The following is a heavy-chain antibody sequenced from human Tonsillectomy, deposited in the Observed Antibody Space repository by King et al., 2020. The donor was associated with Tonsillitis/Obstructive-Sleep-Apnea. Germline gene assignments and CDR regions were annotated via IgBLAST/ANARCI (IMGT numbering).Heavy chain of an antibody. CDR3: APTRNGAARSPSFDY. D-gene: IGHD6-6*01. V-gene: IGHV3-23*04. J-gene: IGHJ4*02. Sequence: VQLVESGGGLVQPGGSLRLSCAASGFTFSSYAMSWVRQAPGKGLEWVSAISGSGGSTYYADSVQGRFTISRDNSKNTLYLHMNSLRAEDTAVYYCAPTRNGAARSPSFDYWGQGTLVTVSS. CDR2: ISGSGGST. CDR1: GFTFSSYA.